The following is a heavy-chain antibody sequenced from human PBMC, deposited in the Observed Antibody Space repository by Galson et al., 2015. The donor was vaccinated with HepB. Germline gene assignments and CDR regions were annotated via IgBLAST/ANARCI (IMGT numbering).Heavy chain of an antibody. V-gene: IGHV1-69*02. D-gene: IGHD3-16*02. CDR1: GGTFSSYT. Sequence: SVKVSCKASGGTFSSYTISWVRQAPGQGLEWMGRIIPILGIANYAQKFQGRVTITADKSTSTAYMELSSLRSEDTAVYYCARSGLYSLWYFDLWGRGTLVIVSS. CDR3: ARSGLYSLWYFDL. CDR2: IIPILGIA. J-gene: IGHJ2*01.